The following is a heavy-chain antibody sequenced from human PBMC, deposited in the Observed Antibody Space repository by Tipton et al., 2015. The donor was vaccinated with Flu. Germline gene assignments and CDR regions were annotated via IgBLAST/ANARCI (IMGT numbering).Heavy chain of an antibody. V-gene: IGHV4-31*03. CDR3: ARDRFIAAPAPYGMDV. CDR1: GGSISSGGYF. D-gene: IGHD6-6*01. CDR2: IYYSGTT. J-gene: IGHJ6*02. Sequence: TLSLTCTVSGGSISSGGYFWSWIRQHPGRGLEWIGYIYYSGTTYYNPSLRGRVAILVETSKNQFSLKLTSVTAADTAIYYCARDRFIAAPAPYGMDVWGQGTTVTVSS.